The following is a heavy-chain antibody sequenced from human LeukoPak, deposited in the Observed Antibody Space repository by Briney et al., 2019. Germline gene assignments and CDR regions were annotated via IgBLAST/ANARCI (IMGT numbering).Heavy chain of an antibody. V-gene: IGHV4-59*01. CDR2: IYYSGST. J-gene: IGHJ4*02. Sequence: SETLSLTCTVSGGSISSYYWSWIRQPPGKGLEWIGYIYYSGSTNYNPSLKSRVAISVDTSKNQFSLKLSSVTAADTAVYYCAGEYSRGTTHFDYWGQGTLVTVSS. D-gene: IGHD6-13*01. CDR1: GGSISSYY. CDR3: AGEYSRGTTHFDY.